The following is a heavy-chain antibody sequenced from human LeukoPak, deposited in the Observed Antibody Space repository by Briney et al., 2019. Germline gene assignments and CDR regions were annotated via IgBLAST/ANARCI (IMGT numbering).Heavy chain of an antibody. V-gene: IGHV5-51*01. J-gene: IGHJ4*02. CDR3: AEVTGATFYFDD. CDR1: GYSFTTDW. CDR2: IFPGDSET. D-gene: IGHD1-14*01. Sequence: PGESLQISCKTSGYSFTTDWIGWVRQMPGKGLEWMGLIFPGDSETRYSPSFQGHVTISADKSISTAYLHWSSLRASDTAKYYCAEVTGATFYFDDWGQGTVVTVSS.